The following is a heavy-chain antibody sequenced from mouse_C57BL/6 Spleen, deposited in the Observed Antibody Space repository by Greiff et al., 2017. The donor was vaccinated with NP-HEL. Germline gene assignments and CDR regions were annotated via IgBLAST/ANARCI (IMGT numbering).Heavy chain of an antibody. J-gene: IGHJ2*01. V-gene: IGHV3-6*01. CDR2: ISYDGSN. D-gene: IGHD2-10*01. CDR1: GYSITSGYY. CDR3: ARDPYDGNYYFDY. Sequence: EVKLQESGPGLVKPSQSLSLTCSVTGYSITSGYYWNWIRQFPGNKLEWMGYISYDGSNNYNPSLKNRISITRDTSKNQFFLKLNSVTTEDTATYYCARDPYDGNYYFDYWGQGTTLTVSS.